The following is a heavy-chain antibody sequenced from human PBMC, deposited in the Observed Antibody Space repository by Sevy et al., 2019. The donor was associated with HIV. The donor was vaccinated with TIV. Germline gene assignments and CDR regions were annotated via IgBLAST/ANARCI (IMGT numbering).Heavy chain of an antibody. V-gene: IGHV1-3*01. J-gene: IGHJ3*02. CDR1: GYTFTSYA. CDR3: ARDQGRSFDWLLDGGAFDI. D-gene: IGHD3-9*01. Sequence: ASVKVSCKASGYTFTSYAMHWVRQAPGQRLEWMGWINAGNGNTKDSQKFQGRVTITRDTSASTAYMELSSLRSEDTAVYYCARDQGRSFDWLLDGGAFDIWGQGTMVTVSS. CDR2: INAGNGNT.